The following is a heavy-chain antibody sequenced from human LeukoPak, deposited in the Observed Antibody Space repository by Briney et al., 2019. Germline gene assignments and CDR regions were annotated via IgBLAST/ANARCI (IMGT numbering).Heavy chain of an antibody. V-gene: IGHV3-74*01. CDR2: INEDGSIT. D-gene: IGHD6-13*01. Sequence: GGSLRLSCAVSGFTFRTYWMHWVRQVPGEGLVWVSRINEDGSITDYADSVKGRFTISRDNAKNTLYLQMNSLTAEDTAVYYCARGYSSRLYNWLDPWGQGTLVTVSS. CDR3: ARGYSSRLYNWLDP. J-gene: IGHJ5*02. CDR1: GFTFRTYW.